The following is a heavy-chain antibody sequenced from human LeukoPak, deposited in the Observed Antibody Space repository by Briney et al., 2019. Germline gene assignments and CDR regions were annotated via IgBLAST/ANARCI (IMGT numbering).Heavy chain of an antibody. CDR3: AKXXAWXEXXDY. CDR2: ISGDGGST. J-gene: IGHJ4*02. D-gene: IGHD2-8*01. CDR1: GFTFDDYA. V-gene: IGHV3-43*02. Sequence: HPGGSLRLSCATSGFTFDDYAMHWVRQAPGKGLEWVSLISGDGGSTFYSDSVKGRFTISRDNSKHSLYLQMNSLRSEDTALYYCAKXXAWXEXXDYWGQGTLVTVSS.